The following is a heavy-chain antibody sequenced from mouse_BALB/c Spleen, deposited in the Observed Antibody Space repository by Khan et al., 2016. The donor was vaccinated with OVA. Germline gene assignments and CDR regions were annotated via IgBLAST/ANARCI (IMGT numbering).Heavy chain of an antibody. CDR2: ISSGGSYT. D-gene: IGHD2-3*01. CDR3: ARQPGYYEGSAMDY. J-gene: IGHJ4*01. V-gene: IGHV5-6*01. CDR1: GFTFSSYG. Sequence: EVELVESGGDLVKPGGSLKLSCAASGFTFSSYGMSWVRQTPDKRLEWVAAISSGGSYTYYPDSLKGRFPISRDNAKNTLYLQMSSLKSEDTAMYCCARQPGYYEGSAMDYWGQGTSVTVSS.